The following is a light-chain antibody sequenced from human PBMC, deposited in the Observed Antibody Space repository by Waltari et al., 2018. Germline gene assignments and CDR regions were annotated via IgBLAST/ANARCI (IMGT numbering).Light chain of an antibody. CDR3: SSYAGSSKWV. V-gene: IGLV2-23*02. CDR1: SSDVGNYKR. Sequence: QSALTQPASVSGSPGQSLPISCTGTSSDVGNYKRFSWYQQHPGKAPKLMIYAVSKRPSGVSDRFSGSKSGDMASLTISGLQPEDEAEYFCSSYAGSSKWVFGGGTKVTVL. CDR2: AVS. J-gene: IGLJ2*01.